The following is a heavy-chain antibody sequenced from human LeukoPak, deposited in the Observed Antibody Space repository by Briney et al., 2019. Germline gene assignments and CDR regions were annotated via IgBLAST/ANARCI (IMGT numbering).Heavy chain of an antibody. CDR2: INPNSGGT. CDR3: ARVGHYYDSSGQFDY. D-gene: IGHD3-22*01. Sequence: ASVRVSCKASGYTFTGYYMHWVRQAPGQRLEWMGWINPNSGGTNYAQKFQGRVTMTRDTSISTAYMGLSRLRSDDTAVYYCARVGHYYDSSGQFDYWGQGTLVTVSS. CDR1: GYTFTGYY. J-gene: IGHJ4*02. V-gene: IGHV1-2*02.